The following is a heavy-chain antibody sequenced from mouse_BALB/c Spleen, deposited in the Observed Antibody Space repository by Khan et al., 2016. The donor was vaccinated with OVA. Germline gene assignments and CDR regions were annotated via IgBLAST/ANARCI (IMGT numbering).Heavy chain of an antibody. J-gene: IGHJ3*01. V-gene: IGHV3-2*02. CDR3: VRGRSY. CDR2: INYSGST. Sequence: EVQLQESGPGLVKPSQSLSLTCTVTGYSITSDYAWNWIRQFPGNRLEWMGYINYSGSTSKKPSLKRRMSISRDTSKNQIFLQLNSVTTEDTATYDCVRGRSYWGQGTLVTVSA. CDR1: GYSITSDYA.